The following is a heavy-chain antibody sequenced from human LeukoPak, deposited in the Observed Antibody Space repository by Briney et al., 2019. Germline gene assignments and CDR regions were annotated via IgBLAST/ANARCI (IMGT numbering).Heavy chain of an antibody. D-gene: IGHD4-23*01. J-gene: IGHJ4*02. CDR2: ISPSGETT. V-gene: IGHV3-23*01. CDR1: GFTFSNYA. Sequence: GGSLRLSCAASGFTFSNYAMSWVRQAPGEGLGWVSAISPSGETTYYADSVRGRFTISRDNSKNTLFLQMNSLRVEDTAVYYCAKADYGDNGGDYWGQGTLVTVSS. CDR3: AKADYGDNGGDY.